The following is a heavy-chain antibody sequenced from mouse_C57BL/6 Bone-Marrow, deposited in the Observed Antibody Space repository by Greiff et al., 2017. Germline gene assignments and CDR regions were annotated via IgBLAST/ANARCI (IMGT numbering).Heavy chain of an antibody. D-gene: IGHD2-4*01. CDR2: IDPSDSYT. V-gene: IGHV1-50*01. Sequence: QVQLQQPGAELVKPGASVKLSCKASGYTFTSYWMQWVKQRPGQGLEWIGEIDPSDSYTNYNQKFKGKATLTVDTSSSTAYMQLSSLTSEASAVYYCARRGDYGGFAYWGQGTLVTVSA. CDR1: GYTFTSYW. CDR3: ARRGDYGGFAY. J-gene: IGHJ3*01.